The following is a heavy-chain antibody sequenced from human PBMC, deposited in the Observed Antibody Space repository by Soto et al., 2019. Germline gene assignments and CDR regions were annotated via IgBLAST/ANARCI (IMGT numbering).Heavy chain of an antibody. CDR2: ISTYKGNT. Sequence: QVQLVQSGPEVKKPGASVKVSCKTSGYTFTDYGISWVRQAPGQGLEWMGWISTYKGNTNYAQKFQGRVTMTTDTSTSTADMELRILRSDDTAVYYCATRSPAFDYWGQGTLVTGSS. CDR1: GYTFTDYG. V-gene: IGHV1-18*01. J-gene: IGHJ4*02. CDR3: ATRSPAFDY.